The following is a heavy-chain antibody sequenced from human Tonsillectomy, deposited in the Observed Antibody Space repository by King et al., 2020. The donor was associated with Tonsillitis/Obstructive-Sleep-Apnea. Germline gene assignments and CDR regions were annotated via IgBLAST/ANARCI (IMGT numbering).Heavy chain of an antibody. CDR3: AKDKRRWEVVGSDAGDV. Sequence: LVESWGGLVQPGRSLRLSCAASGFTFEDSAMHWVRQAPGKGLEWVSGISWNSGNIEYADSVKGRFTISRDNGKNSLYLQVNSLRVEDTALYYCAKDKRRWEVVGSDAGDVGGQGTMGTVSS. J-gene: IGHJ3*01. D-gene: IGHD1-26*01. CDR1: GFTFEDSA. V-gene: IGHV3-9*01. CDR2: ISWNSGNI.